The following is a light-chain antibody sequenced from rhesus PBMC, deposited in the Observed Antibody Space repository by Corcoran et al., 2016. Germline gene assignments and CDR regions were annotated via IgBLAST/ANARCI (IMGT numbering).Light chain of an antibody. J-gene: IGKJ3*01. CDR2: GTS. CDR1: QRVSSY. Sequence: EIVMTQSPATLSLSSGERATLSCRASQRVSSYVAWYQQKPGKAPRLLIYGTSTRATGIPDRFSGSGSGTDFTLILTSLEPEDVVVYYCQQYNNWIFTFGPGTNLDIK. CDR3: QQYNNWIFT. V-gene: IGKV3S9*01.